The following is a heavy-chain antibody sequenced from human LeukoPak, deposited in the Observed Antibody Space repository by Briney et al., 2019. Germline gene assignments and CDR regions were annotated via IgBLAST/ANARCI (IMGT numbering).Heavy chain of an antibody. Sequence: SVKVSCKASGGTFSSYAISWVRQAPGQGLEWMGGIIPIFGTANYAQKFQGRVTITADKSTSTAYMELSSLRSEDTAVYYCARAFRGIFGVFEAFDIWGQGTMVTVSS. V-gene: IGHV1-69*06. CDR2: IIPIFGTA. J-gene: IGHJ3*02. D-gene: IGHD3-3*01. CDR1: GGTFSSYA. CDR3: ARAFRGIFGVFEAFDI.